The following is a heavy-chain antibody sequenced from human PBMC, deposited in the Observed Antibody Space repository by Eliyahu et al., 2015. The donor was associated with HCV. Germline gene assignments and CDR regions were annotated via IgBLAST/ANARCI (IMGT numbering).Heavy chain of an antibody. CDR1: GGSIXSYY. V-gene: IGHV4-59*01. Sequence: QVQLQESGPGLVKPSETLSLTCTVSGGSIXSYYWSWIRQPPGKGLAWMACIYXSGSTNYNPXPKSRVSISVDTSKNQFSLKLSSVTAADTAFYYCASGGGGIAVAGTGGWFDPWGQGTLVTVSS. D-gene: IGHD6-19*01. CDR3: ASGGGGIAVAGTGGWFDP. CDR2: IYXSGST. J-gene: IGHJ5*02.